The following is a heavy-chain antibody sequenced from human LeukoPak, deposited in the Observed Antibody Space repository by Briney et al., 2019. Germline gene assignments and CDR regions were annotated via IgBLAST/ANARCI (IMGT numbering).Heavy chain of an antibody. D-gene: IGHD4-23*01. CDR2: FDPEDGET. CDR3: ARQGYSGHSQGAADY. V-gene: IGHV1-24*01. CDR1: GYTLTELS. J-gene: IGHJ4*02. Sequence: ASVKVSCKVSGYTLTELSMHWVRQAPGEGLEWMGGFDPEDGETIYAQKFQGRVTMTEDTSTDTAYMELSSLRSDDTAVYYCARQGYSGHSQGAADYWGQGTLVTVSS.